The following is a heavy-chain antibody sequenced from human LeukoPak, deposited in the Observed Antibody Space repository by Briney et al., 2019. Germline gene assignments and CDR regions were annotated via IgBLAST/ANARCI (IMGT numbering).Heavy chain of an antibody. CDR2: ISPEGSGT. V-gene: IGHV3-74*01. CDR3: TRIQAGRSGLMDV. D-gene: IGHD2-8*02. Sequence: PGGSLRLSCAASGFSLSGYWMHWVRHAPGKGLVWVSRISPEGSGTTYAYSVKGRFTIYRENSKNTLYLQMNSLRDGEAAVYHCTRIQAGRSGLMDVWGRGTTVTVSS. CDR1: GFSLSGYW. J-gene: IGHJ6*02.